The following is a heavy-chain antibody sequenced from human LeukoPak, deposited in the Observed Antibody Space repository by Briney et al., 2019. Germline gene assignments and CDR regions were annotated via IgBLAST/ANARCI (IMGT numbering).Heavy chain of an antibody. CDR3: ARHTKAVAATGPLAY. V-gene: IGHV4-59*08. J-gene: IGHJ4*02. Sequence: PSETLSLTCTVSGDSISSYYWSWLRQPPGKGLEWLGYISYSGSTSYNSSLKSRVTLSVDTSKNQLSLRLTSVTAAGTAVYFCARHTKAVAATGPLAYWGQGTLVTVSS. CDR1: GDSISSYY. D-gene: IGHD6-19*01. CDR2: ISYSGST.